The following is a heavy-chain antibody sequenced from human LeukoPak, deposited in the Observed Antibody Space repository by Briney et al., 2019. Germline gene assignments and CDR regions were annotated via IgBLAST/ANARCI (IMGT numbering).Heavy chain of an antibody. J-gene: IGHJ4*02. CDR2: MNPNSGNT. CDR1: GYTFTSYD. V-gene: IGHV1-8*03. CDR3: AKEGKTRNWNYFQAKPVY. D-gene: IGHD1-7*01. Sequence: GASVKVSCKASGYTFTSYDINWVRQATGQGLEWMGWMNPNSGNTGYAQKFQGRVTITRNTSISTAYMELSSLRSEDTAVYYCAKEGKTRNWNYFQAKPVYWGQGTLVTVSS.